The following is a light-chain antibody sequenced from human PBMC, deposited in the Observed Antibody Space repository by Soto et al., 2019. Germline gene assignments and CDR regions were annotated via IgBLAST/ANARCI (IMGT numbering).Light chain of an antibody. CDR2: IGS. Sequence: DIVVTQSPLSLPLTPGEPASSSCRTSQSLLHSNGYTYLDWFLQKPGQSPQLLIYIGSNRVFGVPVRFSGSGSGTDFTLKFRRVGAGDVGVSYFMQTLKSRTVSGGTKLEI. J-gene: IGKJ4*01. V-gene: IGKV2-28*01. CDR1: QSLLHSNGYTY. CDR3: MQTLKSRT.